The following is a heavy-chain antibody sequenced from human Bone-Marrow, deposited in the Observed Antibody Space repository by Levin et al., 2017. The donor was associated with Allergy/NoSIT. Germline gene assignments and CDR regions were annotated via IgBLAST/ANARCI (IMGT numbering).Heavy chain of an antibody. J-gene: IGHJ6*02. Sequence: ASVKVSCRASGGTFSGYAFSWVRQAPGQGLEWMGGIIPMFGTTNYAQKFQGRVTITADESTSTIYMALSSLRSEDTAFYYCARDGCGSSYYQREYGMDVWGQGTTVTVSS. CDR1: GGTFSGYA. CDR3: ARDGCGSSYYQREYGMDV. V-gene: IGHV1-69*13. D-gene: IGHD6-13*01. CDR2: IIPMFGTT.